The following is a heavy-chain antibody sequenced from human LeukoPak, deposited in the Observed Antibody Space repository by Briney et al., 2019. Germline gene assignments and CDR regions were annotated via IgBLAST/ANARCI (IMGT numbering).Heavy chain of an antibody. V-gene: IGHV3-7*01. D-gene: IGHD6-6*01. CDR3: AREAIAARNFDY. CDR1: GFTFSSYW. Sequence: GGXXRLSCAASGFTFSSYWMSWVRQAPGKGLEWVANIKQDGSEKYYVDSVKGRFTISRGNAKNSLYLQMNSLRAEDTAVYYCAREAIAARNFDYWGQGTLVTVSS. J-gene: IGHJ4*02. CDR2: IKQDGSEK.